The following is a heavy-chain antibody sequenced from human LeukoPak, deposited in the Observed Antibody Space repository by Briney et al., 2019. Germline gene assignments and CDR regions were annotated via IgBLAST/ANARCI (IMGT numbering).Heavy chain of an antibody. CDR2: ISYDGNKK. Sequence: GGSLRLSCAASGFTVSNFWMHWVRQAPGQGLEWVALISYDGNKKYYGDSVKGRFTISRDNSKNTLYLQMNSLRAEDTAVYFCANDAAQQQLSNLFYGMDVWGQGTTVTVSS. J-gene: IGHJ6*02. CDR1: GFTVSNFW. CDR3: ANDAAQQQLSNLFYGMDV. D-gene: IGHD6-13*01. V-gene: IGHV3-30*18.